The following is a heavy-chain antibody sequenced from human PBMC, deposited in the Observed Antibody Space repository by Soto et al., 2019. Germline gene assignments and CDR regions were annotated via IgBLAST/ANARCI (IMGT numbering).Heavy chain of an antibody. CDR3: AKDLGLGGSSWPDY. J-gene: IGHJ4*02. V-gene: IGHV3-30*18. D-gene: IGHD6-13*01. Sequence: SCKASGYTFTGYYMHWVRQAPGKGLEWVAVISYDGSNKYYADSVKGRFTISRDNSKNTLYLQMNSLRAEDTAVYYCAKDLGLGGSSWPDYWGQGTLVTVSS. CDR1: GYTFTGYY. CDR2: ISYDGSNK.